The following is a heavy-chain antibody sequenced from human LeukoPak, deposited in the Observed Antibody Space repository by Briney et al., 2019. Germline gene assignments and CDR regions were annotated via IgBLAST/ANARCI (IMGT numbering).Heavy chain of an antibody. J-gene: IGHJ4*02. D-gene: IGHD3-10*01. CDR1: RFTFRSYF. CDR2: ISHDANNK. V-gene: IGHV3-30*03. Sequence: GKSLRLSCAASRFTFRSYFFHWVRQAPGKGLEWVAVISHDANNKFYADSVKGRFTISRDNSKNTLYLQMNSLGTEDTAVYYCARIGGEWFGEFGYFDFWGQGSLVTVSS. CDR3: ARIGGEWFGEFGYFDF.